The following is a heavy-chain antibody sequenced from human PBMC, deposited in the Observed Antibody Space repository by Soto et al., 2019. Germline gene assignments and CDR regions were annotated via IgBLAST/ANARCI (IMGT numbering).Heavy chain of an antibody. CDR3: ATIRGGGGY. D-gene: IGHD3-10*01. Sequence: EVQLVECGGGLIQPGGSLRLSCAVSGFTVSNNYMSWVRQAPGKGLEGGSVIYSGGYTAYGHSVKGRFTISRDNSKNPLSPKVNTLSAADPAVYSCATIRGGGGYWGQGTLVTVSS. CDR1: GFTVSNNY. CDR2: IYSGGYT. V-gene: IGHV3-53*01. J-gene: IGHJ4*02.